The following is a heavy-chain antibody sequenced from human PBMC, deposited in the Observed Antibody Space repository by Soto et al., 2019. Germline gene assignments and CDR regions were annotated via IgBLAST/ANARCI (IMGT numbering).Heavy chain of an antibody. D-gene: IGHD5-18*01. Sequence: EVQLVESGGGLVQPGGSLRLSCAVSVFTVSSNYMSWVRQAPGKGLEWVSLIYSGGSTYYADSVKGRFTISRDNSKNTLYLQMNSLRAEDTAVYYCAGIRPPLYWGQGTLVTVSS. CDR2: IYSGGST. J-gene: IGHJ4*02. CDR3: AGIRPPLY. CDR1: VFTVSSNY. V-gene: IGHV3-66*01.